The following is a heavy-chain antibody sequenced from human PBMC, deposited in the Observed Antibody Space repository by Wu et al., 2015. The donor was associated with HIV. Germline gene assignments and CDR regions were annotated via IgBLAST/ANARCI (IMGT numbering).Heavy chain of an antibody. CDR2: INPGGVKV. J-gene: IGHJ6*02. V-gene: IGHV1-46*03. Sequence: QVLLVQSGGEVKKPGASVKVSCKTSGYSFTSNYIHWVRQAPGQGLEWMGVINPGGVKVSYAQKFQGRVTMTSDTSTSTVHMALSSLRSEDTAMYYCATRIGNMEAFNIWGQGPRSPSP. CDR1: GYSFTSNY. CDR3: ATRIGNMEAFNI. D-gene: IGHD1/OR15-1a*01.